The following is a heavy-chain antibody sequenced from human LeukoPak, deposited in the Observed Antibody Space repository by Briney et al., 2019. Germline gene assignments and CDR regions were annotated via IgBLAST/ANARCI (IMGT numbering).Heavy chain of an antibody. CDR3: ARSSSGNYYND. D-gene: IGHD1-26*01. CDR2: ISHSGST. V-gene: IGHV4-59*08. Sequence: PSETLSLTCTVSGGSISSYYWNWIRQPPGKGLEWIGYISHSGSTDYKSSLKSRVTISRDTSKNQFSLKQSSVTAADTAVYYCARSSSGNYYNDWGQGTLVTVSS. CDR1: GGSISSYY. J-gene: IGHJ4*02.